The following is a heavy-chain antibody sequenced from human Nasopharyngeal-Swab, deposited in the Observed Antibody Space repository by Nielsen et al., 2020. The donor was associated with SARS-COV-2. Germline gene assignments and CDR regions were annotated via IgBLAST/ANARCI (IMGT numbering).Heavy chain of an antibody. CDR1: GFTFTDYV. V-gene: IGHV3-21*04. D-gene: IGHD3-3*01. CDR3: AKDRGRIFGVVITTNWFDP. J-gene: IGHJ5*02. CDR2: ISTTSDYI. Sequence: GESLKISCAASGFTFTDYVMNWVRQAPGKGLEWVSSISTTSDYIYYADSVKGRFTISRDNSKNTLYLQMNSLRAEDTAVYYCAKDRGRIFGVVITTNWFDPWGQGTLVTVSS.